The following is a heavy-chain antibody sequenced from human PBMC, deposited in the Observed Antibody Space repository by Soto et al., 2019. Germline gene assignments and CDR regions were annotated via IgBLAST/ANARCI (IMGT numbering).Heavy chain of an antibody. D-gene: IGHD1-26*01. CDR2: IYSSGST. CDR3: AAFLGAYWYFDL. Sequence: SETLSLTCTVSGGSISSGDYYWSWIRQPPGKGLEWIGYIYSSGSTYYNPSLKSRVTISVDTSKNQFSLKLNSVTAADTAVYYCAAFLGAYWYFDLWGRGTLVTVSS. CDR1: GGSISSGDYY. V-gene: IGHV4-30-4*01. J-gene: IGHJ2*01.